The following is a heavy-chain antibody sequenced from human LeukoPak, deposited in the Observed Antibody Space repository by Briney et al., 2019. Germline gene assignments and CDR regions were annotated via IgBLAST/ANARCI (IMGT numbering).Heavy chain of an antibody. Sequence: SETLSLTCTVSGGSISSYYWSWIRQPPGKGLEWIGYISHNGSPDYSPSLKSRVTISADTSKNQFSLILSSVTAADTAVYYCVRDHWLLSSKTWYYYGLDVWGQGTTVTVS. V-gene: IGHV4-59*01. D-gene: IGHD3-9*01. J-gene: IGHJ6*02. CDR1: GGSISSYY. CDR3: VRDHWLLSSKTWYYYGLDV. CDR2: ISHNGSP.